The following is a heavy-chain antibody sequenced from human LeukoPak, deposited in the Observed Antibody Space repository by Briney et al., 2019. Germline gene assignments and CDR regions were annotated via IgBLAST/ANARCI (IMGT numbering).Heavy chain of an antibody. Sequence: SETLSLTCAVYGGSFSGYYWSWIRQPPGKGLEWIGEINHSGSTNYNPSLKSRVTISVDTSKNQFSLKLSSVTAADTAVYYCARELDYYGSGTFDYWGQGTLVTVSS. CDR2: INHSGST. CDR3: ARELDYYGSGTFDY. D-gene: IGHD3-10*01. CDR1: GGSFSGYY. V-gene: IGHV4-34*01. J-gene: IGHJ4*02.